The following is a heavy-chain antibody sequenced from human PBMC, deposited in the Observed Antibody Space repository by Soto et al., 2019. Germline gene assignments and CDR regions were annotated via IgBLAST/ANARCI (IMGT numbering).Heavy chain of an antibody. CDR3: ASAPSSSSSFFFDY. D-gene: IGHD6-6*01. Sequence: AASVKVSCKASGYTFTAFFMHWVRQAPRKGLEWMGIIHPSGGTTNYAQKFQGRVAMTWDTSTSTVYMDLSSLRSDDTAVYYCASAPSSSSSFFFDYWRPGSLVTVGS. J-gene: IGHJ4*02. CDR1: GYTFTAFF. CDR2: IHPSGGTT. V-gene: IGHV1-46*01.